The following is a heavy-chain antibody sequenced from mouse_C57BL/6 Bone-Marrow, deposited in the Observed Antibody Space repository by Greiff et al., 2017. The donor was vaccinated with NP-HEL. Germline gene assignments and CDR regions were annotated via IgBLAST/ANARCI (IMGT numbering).Heavy chain of an antibody. J-gene: IGHJ1*03. V-gene: IGHV1-61*01. CDR1: GYTFTSYW. CDR3: ARPPSPSRYWYFDV. CDR2: IYPSDSET. Sequence: QVQLQQPGAELVRPGSSVKLSCKASGYTFTSYWMDWVKQRPGQGLEWIGNIYPSDSETHYNQKFKDKATLTVDKSSSTAYMQLSSLTSEDSAVYYCARPPSPSRYWYFDVWGTGTTVTVSS.